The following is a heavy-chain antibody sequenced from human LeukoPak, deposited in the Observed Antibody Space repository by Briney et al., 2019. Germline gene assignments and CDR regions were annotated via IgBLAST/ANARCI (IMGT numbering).Heavy chain of an antibody. V-gene: IGHV4-30-2*01. J-gene: IGHJ6*04. CDR3: ASGPVTHYYGMDV. CDR2: IYHSGST. D-gene: IGHD4-17*01. CDR1: GGSISSGGYS. Sequence: SETLSLTGAVSGGSISSGGYSWSWIRQPPGKGLEWIGYIYHSGSTYYNPSLRSRVTISVDRSKNQFSLKLSSVTAADTAVYYCASGPVTHYYGMDVWGKGTTVTVSS.